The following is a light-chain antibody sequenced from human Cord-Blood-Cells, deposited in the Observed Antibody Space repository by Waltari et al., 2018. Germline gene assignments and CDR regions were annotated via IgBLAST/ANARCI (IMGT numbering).Light chain of an antibody. CDR3: SSYTSSPRYV. CDR2: DVS. CDR1: SSDVGGYNY. V-gene: IGLV2-14*03. J-gene: IGLJ1*01. Sequence: QSALTQPASVSGSPGPSITISCTGTSSDVGGYNYVPWYQQHPGKAPKLMIYDVSNRPSGVSNRCSGSKSGNTASLTISGLQAEDVADYYCSSYTSSPRYVFGTGTKVTVL.